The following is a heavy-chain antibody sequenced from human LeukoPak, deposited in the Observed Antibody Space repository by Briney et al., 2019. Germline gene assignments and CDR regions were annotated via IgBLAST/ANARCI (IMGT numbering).Heavy chain of an antibody. J-gene: IGHJ3*02. CDR3: ARDQWLLRGGDHDAFEI. CDR1: GGSISSTNW. CDR2: IFHSGTT. V-gene: IGHV4-4*02. D-gene: IGHD6-19*01. Sequence: SGTLSLTCAVSGGSISSTNWWNWVRQPPGKGLEWIGEIFHSGTTNYNPSLKSRVTISLDKSKNQSFLKLNSVTAADTAVYYCARDQWLLRGGDHDAFEIWGQGTMVTVSS.